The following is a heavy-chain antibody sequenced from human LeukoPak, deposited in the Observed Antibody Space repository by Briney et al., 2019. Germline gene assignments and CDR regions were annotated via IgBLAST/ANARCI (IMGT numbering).Heavy chain of an antibody. CDR3: AKVDGVRAAPGRGRVDS. D-gene: IGHD6-13*01. CDR2: ISGSGGTT. V-gene: IGHV3-23*01. J-gene: IGHJ4*02. Sequence: GGSLRLSCAASGFAFISYVMTWVRQAPGKGLEWVAGISGSGGTTYDADSVKGRFTVSRDNSKSTLYLQLNSLRVEDTAVYYCAKVDGVRAAPGRGRVDSWGQGTLVTVSS. CDR1: GFAFISYV.